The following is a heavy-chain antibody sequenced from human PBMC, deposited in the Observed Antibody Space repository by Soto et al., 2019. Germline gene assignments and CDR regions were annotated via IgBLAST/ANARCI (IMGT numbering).Heavy chain of an antibody. Sequence: EVQLVESGGGLVQPGGSLRLSCAVSGFTFSNYWMHWVRQAPGKGLVWVSTINPDGTIPDYTDSVKCRLAISRDNAKSSLFLQVNSLRPEDMAVYYCARFRGYAFDIWGEGTMVNGS. CDR2: INPDGTIP. CDR1: GFTFSNYW. V-gene: IGHV3-74*01. J-gene: IGHJ3*02. CDR3: ARFRGYAFDI. D-gene: IGHD3-10*01.